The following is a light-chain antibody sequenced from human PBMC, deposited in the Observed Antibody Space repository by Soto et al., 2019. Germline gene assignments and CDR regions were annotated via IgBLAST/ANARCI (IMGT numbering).Light chain of an antibody. CDR3: QHYNTYGT. V-gene: IGKV1-5*01. J-gene: IGKJ2*01. CDR1: QSIGSS. CDR2: DAS. Sequence: DIQMTQSPSTLSSSVGDRVTITCRASQSIGSSFAWYQQKPGKSPNLLIYDASTLESGVPSRFSGSGFATEFALTSSRLQPDDFANFYCQHYNTYGTFGQGTKLEIK.